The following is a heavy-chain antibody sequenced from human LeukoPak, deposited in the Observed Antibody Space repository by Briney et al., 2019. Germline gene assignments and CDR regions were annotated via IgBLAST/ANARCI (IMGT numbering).Heavy chain of an antibody. CDR2: IYSRGDT. Sequence: GGSLRLSCAASEFIVSINYMTWVRQAPGKGLEWVSLIYSRGDTKYADSVKGRFTISRDNSKNTLYLQMNSLRAEDTAVYYCAKDPRPTWDLLSRYYYFDYWGQGTLVTVSS. V-gene: IGHV3-66*03. J-gene: IGHJ4*02. CDR3: AKDPRPTWDLLSRYYYFDY. D-gene: IGHD1-26*01. CDR1: EFIVSINY.